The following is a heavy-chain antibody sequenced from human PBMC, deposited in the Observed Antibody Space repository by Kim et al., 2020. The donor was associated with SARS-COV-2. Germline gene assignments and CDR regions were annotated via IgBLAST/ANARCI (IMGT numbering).Heavy chain of an antibody. D-gene: IGHD1-1*01. CDR1: GFTFSSYA. CDR3: AKASGFFDY. Sequence: GGSLRLSCVASGFTFSSYAMNWVRQAPGEGLEWVSAIGSGSGTTTYYADSAKGRFTVSRDNSKNTLYLQINSLTTDDTAVYYCAKASGFFDYWGQGTLVTVSS. CDR2: IGSGSGTTT. J-gene: IGHJ4*02. V-gene: IGHV3-23*01.